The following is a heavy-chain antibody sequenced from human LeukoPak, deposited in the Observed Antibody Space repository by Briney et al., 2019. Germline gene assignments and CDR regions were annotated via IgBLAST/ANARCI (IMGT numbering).Heavy chain of an antibody. CDR3: ARPPYAGSYSIDY. CDR2: SRNKAQSFTI. D-gene: IGHD1-26*01. CDR1: GGSISSYF. Sequence: LSLTCTVSGGSISSYFWNWIRQPPGKGLEWVGRSRNKAQSFTIHYAASVKGRFTISRDDSKNSLYLQMDSLKTEDTAVYYCARPPYAGSYSIDYWGQGTLVTVSS. V-gene: IGHV3-72*01. J-gene: IGHJ4*02.